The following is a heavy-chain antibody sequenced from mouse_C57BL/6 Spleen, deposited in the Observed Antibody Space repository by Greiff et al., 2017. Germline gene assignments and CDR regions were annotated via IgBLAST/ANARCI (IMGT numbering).Heavy chain of an antibody. Sequence: QVQLQQPGAELVRPGTSVKLSCKASGYTFTSYWMHWVKQRTGQGLEWIGVIDPSDSYTNYNQKFKGKATLTVDTSSSTAYMQLSSLTSEDSAVYCCAMDFPAWFAYWGQGTLVTVSA. V-gene: IGHV1-59*01. J-gene: IGHJ3*01. CDR3: AMDFPAWFAY. CDR1: GYTFTSYW. CDR2: IDPSDSYT.